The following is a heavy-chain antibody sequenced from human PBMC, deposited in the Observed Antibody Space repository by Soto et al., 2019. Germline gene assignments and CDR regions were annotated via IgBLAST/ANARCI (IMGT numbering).Heavy chain of an antibody. J-gene: IGHJ6*02. CDR3: ASHYGDYIYYYYGMDV. CDR1: GGTFSSYA. D-gene: IGHD4-17*01. Sequence: QVQLVQSGAEVKKPGSSVKVSCKASGGTFSSYAISWVRQAPGQGLEWMGGIIPIFGTANYAQKFQGRVTITADESTSTAYMELSSLRSEDTAVYYGASHYGDYIYYYYGMDVWGQGTTVTVSS. CDR2: IIPIFGTA. V-gene: IGHV1-69*12.